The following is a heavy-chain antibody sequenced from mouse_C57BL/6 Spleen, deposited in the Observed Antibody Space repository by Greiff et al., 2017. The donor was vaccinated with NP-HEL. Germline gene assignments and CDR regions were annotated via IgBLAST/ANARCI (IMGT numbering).Heavy chain of an antibody. CDR1: GYTFTSYT. J-gene: IGHJ2*01. CDR2: INPSSGYT. Sequence: VQLLQSGAELARPGASVKMSCKASGYTFTSYTMHWVKQRPGQGLEWIGYINPSSGYTKYNQKFKDKATLTADKSSSTAYMQLSSLTSEDSAVYYCARGPQTTVVGDYWGQGTTLTVSS. CDR3: ARGPQTTVVGDY. D-gene: IGHD1-1*01. V-gene: IGHV1-4*01.